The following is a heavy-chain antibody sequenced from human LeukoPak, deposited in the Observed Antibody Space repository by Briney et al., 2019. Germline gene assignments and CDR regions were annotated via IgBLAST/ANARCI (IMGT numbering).Heavy chain of an antibody. CDR1: GGSFSDSY. D-gene: IGHD4-17*01. CDR3: ARSPQGTATTANWLDP. V-gene: IGHV4-34*01. Sequence: PETLSLTCAVYGGSFSDSYWTWIRQPPGKGLEWIGAINHSGSTNYNPSLKSRVTISVDTSKNQFSLKLSSVTAADTAVYYCARSPQGTATTANWLDPWGQGTLVTVSS. CDR2: INHSGST. J-gene: IGHJ5*02.